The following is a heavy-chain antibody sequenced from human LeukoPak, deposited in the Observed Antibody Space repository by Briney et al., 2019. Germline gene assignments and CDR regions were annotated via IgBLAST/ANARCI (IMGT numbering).Heavy chain of an antibody. D-gene: IGHD3-22*01. J-gene: IGHJ6*03. CDR2: IFPIFGTA. Sequence: ASVKVSCKASGGTFSSYAISWVRQAPGQGLEWMGGIFPIFGTANYAQKFQGRVTITTDESTSTAYMELSSLRSEDTAVYYYARGRLYYDSPYYMDVWGKGTTVTVSS. CDR1: GGTFSSYA. V-gene: IGHV1-69*05. CDR3: ARGRLYYDSPYYMDV.